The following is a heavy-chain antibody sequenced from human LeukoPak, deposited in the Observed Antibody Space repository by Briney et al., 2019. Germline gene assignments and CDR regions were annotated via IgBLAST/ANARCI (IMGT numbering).Heavy chain of an antibody. CDR2: INQGGSDK. V-gene: IGHV3-7*01. D-gene: IGHD3-3*01. J-gene: IGHJ4*02. Sequence: GGSLRLSCAASGFTFSGHWMSWVRQAPGKGLEWVANINQGGSDKYYVDSVKGRFTISRDNANNLRYLQMNSLRGEDTAVYYCTRDRSRVEDDWGQGTLVTVSS. CDR1: GFTFSGHW. CDR3: TRDRSRVEDD.